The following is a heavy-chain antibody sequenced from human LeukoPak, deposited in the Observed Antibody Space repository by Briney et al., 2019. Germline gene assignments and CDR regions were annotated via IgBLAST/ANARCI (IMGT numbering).Heavy chain of an antibody. CDR3: AATWAAAAGTAEYFQH. CDR1: GGSISSGSYY. J-gene: IGHJ1*01. Sequence: PSETLSLTCTLSGGSISSGSYYWSWFRQPAVKGLDWIGRIYTSGSTNYNPSLKSRVTISVDTSKNQFSLKLSSVTAADTAVYYCAATWAAAAGTAEYFQHWGQGTLVTVSS. D-gene: IGHD6-13*01. CDR2: IYTSGST. V-gene: IGHV4-61*02.